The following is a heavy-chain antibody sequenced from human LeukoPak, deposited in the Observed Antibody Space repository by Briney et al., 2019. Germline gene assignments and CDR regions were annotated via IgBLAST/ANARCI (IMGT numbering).Heavy chain of an antibody. CDR2: ISWNGASR. J-gene: IGHJ4*02. CDR3: AREGSYYDFWSGYYPLDY. D-gene: IGHD3-3*01. CDR1: GFTVDDYG. Sequence: PGGSLRLSCAASGFTVDDYGLSWVRQAPGKGLEWVSGISWNGASRSYADSVKGRFSISRDNAKNSLYLQMNSLRAEDTAVYYCAREGSYYDFWSGYYPLDYWGQGTLVTVSS. V-gene: IGHV3-20*04.